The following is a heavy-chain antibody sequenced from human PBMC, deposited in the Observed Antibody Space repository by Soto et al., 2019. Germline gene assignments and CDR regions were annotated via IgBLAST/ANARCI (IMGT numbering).Heavy chain of an antibody. CDR2: ILHTGGT. CDR1: GGSISGGGFS. J-gene: IGHJ4*02. V-gene: IGHV4-30-2*01. Sequence: TLSLTCAVSGGSISGGGFSWSWIRQPPGKGLEWIGYILHTGGTQYNPSLKSRVSMSVDKSKNQFSLHLTSVTAADTAVYYCAKLQFGEGFDYWGQGALVTVSS. CDR3: AKLQFGEGFDY. D-gene: IGHD3-10*01.